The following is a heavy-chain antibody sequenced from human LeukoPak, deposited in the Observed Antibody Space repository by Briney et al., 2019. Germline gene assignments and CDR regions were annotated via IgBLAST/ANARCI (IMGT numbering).Heavy chain of an antibody. J-gene: IGHJ3*02. D-gene: IGHD3-16*01. CDR2: TAYDVSDK. V-gene: IGHV3-30*04. CDR3: ARDPKEAPGAFDI. CDR1: GFTFSSYA. Sequence: GGSLRLSCAASGFTFSSYAMHWVRQAPGKGLDWGGVTAYDVSDKNYADSVKGRFTISQDNSKNTLYLQMNSLKTEDTAVYYCARDPKEAPGAFDIWGQGTMVTVSS.